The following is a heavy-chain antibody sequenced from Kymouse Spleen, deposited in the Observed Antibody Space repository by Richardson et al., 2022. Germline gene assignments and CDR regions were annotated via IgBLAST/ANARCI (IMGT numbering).Heavy chain of an antibody. CDR3: ASRIAVAGEDY. D-gene: IGHD6-19*01. CDR1: GGSISSSSYY. J-gene: IGHJ4*02. V-gene: IGHV4-39*01. CDR2: IYYSGST. Sequence: QLQLQESGPGLVKPSETLSLTCTVSGGSISSSSYYWGWIRQPPGKGLEWIGSIYYSGSTYYNPSLKSRVTISVDTSKNQFSLKLSSVTAADTAVYYCASRIAVAGEDYWGQGTLVTVSS.